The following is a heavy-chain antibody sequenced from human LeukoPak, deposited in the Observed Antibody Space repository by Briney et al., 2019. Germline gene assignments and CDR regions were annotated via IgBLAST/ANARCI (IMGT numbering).Heavy chain of an antibody. CDR3: ARTLKSGYSYDYYYMDV. V-gene: IGHV1-46*01. CDR1: GYTFTSYN. D-gene: IGHD5-18*01. Sequence: GASVKVSCKASGYTFTSYNMHWVRRAPGQGLEWMGIINPSGGSTSYAQKFQGRVTMTRDMSTSTDYMELSSLRSEDTAVYYCARTLKSGYSYDYYYMDVWGKGTTVTVSS. J-gene: IGHJ6*03. CDR2: INPSGGST.